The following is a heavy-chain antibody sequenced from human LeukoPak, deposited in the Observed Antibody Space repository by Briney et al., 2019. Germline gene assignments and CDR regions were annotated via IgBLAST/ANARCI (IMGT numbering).Heavy chain of an antibody. V-gene: IGHV4-61*02. CDR3: ARESDMVRGVIIDY. J-gene: IGHJ4*02. Sequence: SETLSLTCAVSGGSISSGSYYWSWIRQPAGKGLEWIGRIYTSGSTNYNPSLKSRVTISVDTSKDQFSLKLSSVTAADTAVYYCARESDMVRGVIIDYWGQGTLVTVSS. D-gene: IGHD3-10*01. CDR1: GGSISSGSYY. CDR2: IYTSGST.